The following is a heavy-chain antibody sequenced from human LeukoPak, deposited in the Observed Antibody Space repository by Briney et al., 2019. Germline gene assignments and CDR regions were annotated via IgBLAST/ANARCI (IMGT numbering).Heavy chain of an antibody. J-gene: IGHJ6*03. V-gene: IGHV5-51*01. CDR3: ARRIAAAVKRGYYYYYMDV. Sequence: GESLKISSKGSGYSFTSYWIGWVRQMPGKGLEWMGIIYPGDSDTRYSPSFQGQVTISADKSISTAYLQWSSLKASDTAMYYCARRIAAAVKRGYYYYYMDVWGKGTTVTVSS. CDR1: GYSFTSYW. CDR2: IYPGDSDT. D-gene: IGHD6-13*01.